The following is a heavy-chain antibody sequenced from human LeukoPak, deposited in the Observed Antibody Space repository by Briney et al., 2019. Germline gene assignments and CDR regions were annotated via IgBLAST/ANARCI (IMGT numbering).Heavy chain of an antibody. D-gene: IGHD6-13*01. V-gene: IGHV4-38-2*02. Sequence: SETLSLTCTVSGYSISSGYYWGWIRQPPGKGLEWIGSIYHSGSTYYKPSLKSRVTISGDTSKNQFSLKLSSVTAADTAVYYCARVNIAAAVADYWGQGTLVTVSS. J-gene: IGHJ4*02. CDR3: ARVNIAAAVADY. CDR1: GYSISSGYY. CDR2: IYHSGST.